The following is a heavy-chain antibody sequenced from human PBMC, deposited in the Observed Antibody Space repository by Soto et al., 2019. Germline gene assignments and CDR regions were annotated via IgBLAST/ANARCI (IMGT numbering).Heavy chain of an antibody. CDR3: AKEMVGSYYYYGMDV. Sequence: SESLSLTCTVSGDSICSYYWSWIRQPPGKGLEWIGYIYDSGSNHYNPSLKSRVTISEDTSKNQFSLKLSSVTAADTAVYYCAKEMVGSYYYYGMDVWGQGTTVTVSS. V-gene: IGHV4-59*01. D-gene: IGHD2-8*01. CDR2: IYDSGSN. CDR1: GDSICSYY. J-gene: IGHJ6*02.